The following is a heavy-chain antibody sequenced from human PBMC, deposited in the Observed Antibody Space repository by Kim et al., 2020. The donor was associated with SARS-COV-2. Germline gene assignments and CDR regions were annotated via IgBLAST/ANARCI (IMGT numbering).Heavy chain of an antibody. CDR2: GST. CDR3: ARGEMRFDP. V-gene: IGHV4-34*01. J-gene: IGHJ5*02. Sequence: GSTTYHPSLKSRVTISVDTSKNQFSLKLSSVTAADTAVYYCARGEMRFDPWGQGTLVTVSS.